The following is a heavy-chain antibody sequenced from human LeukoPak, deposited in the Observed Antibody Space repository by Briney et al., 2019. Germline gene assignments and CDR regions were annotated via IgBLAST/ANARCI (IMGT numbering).Heavy chain of an antibody. J-gene: IGHJ3*02. CDR2: IYYSGST. CDR3: ARALMVRGVPGAFDI. D-gene: IGHD3-10*01. V-gene: IGHV4-31*03. Sequence: PSQTLSLTCTVSGGSISSGGYYWSWIRQHPGKGLEWIGYIYYSGSTYYNPSLKSRVTISVDTSKNQFSLKLSSVTAAGTAVYYCARALMVRGVPGAFDIWGQGTMVTVSS. CDR1: GGSISSGGYY.